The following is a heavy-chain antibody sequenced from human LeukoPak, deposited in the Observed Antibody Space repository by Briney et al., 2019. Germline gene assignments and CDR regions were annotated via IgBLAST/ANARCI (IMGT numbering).Heavy chain of an antibody. CDR3: ARGYIYCSSTSCYMDFDY. Sequence: EASVKVSCKASGYTFTSYDINWVRQATGQGLEWMGWMNPNSGNAGYAQKFQGRVTMTRNTSISTAYMELSSLRSEDTAVYYCARGYIYCSSTSCYMDFDYWGQGTLVTVSS. CDR1: GYTFTSYD. J-gene: IGHJ4*02. CDR2: MNPNSGNA. V-gene: IGHV1-8*01. D-gene: IGHD2-2*02.